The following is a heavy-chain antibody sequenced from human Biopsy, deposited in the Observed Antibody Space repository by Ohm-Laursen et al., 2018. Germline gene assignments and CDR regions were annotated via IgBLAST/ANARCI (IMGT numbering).Heavy chain of an antibody. CDR2: THDTGTT. D-gene: IGHD6-19*01. Sequence: SETLSLTCVASGDSISFPYWGWFRQPPGKGLEYIGSTHDTGTTDYSPSLKTRVSLSVDTSTKVFSLILSSVTAADTAAYYCAAGATWLVHYWGQGTLVTVSS. J-gene: IGHJ4*02. CDR1: GDSISFPY. CDR3: AAGATWLVHY. V-gene: IGHV4-59*11.